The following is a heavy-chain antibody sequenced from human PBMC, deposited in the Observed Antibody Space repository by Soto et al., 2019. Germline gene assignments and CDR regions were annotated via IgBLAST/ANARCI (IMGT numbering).Heavy chain of an antibody. CDR2: ISSSSSYI. Sequence: GGFLRLSCAASGFTFSSYSMNWVRQAPGKGLEWVSSISSSSSYIYYADSVKGRFTISRDNAKNSLYLQMNSLRAEDTAVYYCARGIGSGRTRNYYYGMDVWGQGTTVTVSS. D-gene: IGHD3-10*01. J-gene: IGHJ6*02. CDR1: GFTFSSYS. V-gene: IGHV3-21*01. CDR3: ARGIGSGRTRNYYYGMDV.